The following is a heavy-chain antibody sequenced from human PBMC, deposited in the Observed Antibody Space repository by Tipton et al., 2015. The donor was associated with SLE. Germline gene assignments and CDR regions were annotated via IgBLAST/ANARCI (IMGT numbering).Heavy chain of an antibody. Sequence: SLRLSCVGSGFVFSNYAMHWVRQVSGRGLEYLSAIDKDGRTTYYGDSVKHRFTISRDNSKNTLYLQMDSLRVEDTALYYCARGLLGSMYYFDYWGQGSLVTVSS. CDR1: GFVFSNYA. J-gene: IGHJ4*02. D-gene: IGHD7-27*01. V-gene: IGHV3-64*02. CDR2: IDKDGRTT. CDR3: ARGLLGSMYYFDY.